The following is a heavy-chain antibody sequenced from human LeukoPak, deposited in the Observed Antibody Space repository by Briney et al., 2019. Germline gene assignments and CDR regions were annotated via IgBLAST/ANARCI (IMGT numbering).Heavy chain of an antibody. D-gene: IGHD6-25*01. Sequence: SVKVSCKASGGTFSSYAISWVRQAPGQGLEWMGGIIPIFGTANYAQKFQGRVTITADKSTSTAYMELSSLRSEDTAVYYCARERTPGSGYGVDYWGQGTVVTVSS. CDR3: ARERTPGSGYGVDY. CDR2: IIPIFGTA. V-gene: IGHV1-69*06. CDR1: GGTFSSYA. J-gene: IGHJ4*02.